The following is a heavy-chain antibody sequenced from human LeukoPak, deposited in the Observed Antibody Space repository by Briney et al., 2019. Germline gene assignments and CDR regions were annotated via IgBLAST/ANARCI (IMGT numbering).Heavy chain of an antibody. CDR2: ISAYNGNT. CDR1: GYTFTSYG. D-gene: IGHD3-10*01. J-gene: IGHJ5*02. CDR3: ARDGPGFGELSYRDWFDP. Sequence: ASVKVSCKASGYTFTSYGISWVRQAPGQGLEWMGWISAYNGNTNYAQKLQGRVTMTTDTATSTAYMELRSLRSDDTAVYYCARDGPGFGELSYRDWFDPWGQGTLVTVSS. V-gene: IGHV1-18*01.